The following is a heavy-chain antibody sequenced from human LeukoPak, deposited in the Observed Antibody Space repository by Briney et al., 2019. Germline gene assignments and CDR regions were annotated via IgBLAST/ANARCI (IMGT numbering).Heavy chain of an antibody. D-gene: IGHD6-19*01. J-gene: IGHJ4*02. V-gene: IGHV4-59*01. CDR2: IYYSGST. CDR3: ARVYSSGWYANFDY. Sequence: SETLSLICTVSGGSISSYYWSWIRRPPGKGLEWSGYIYYSGSTNYNPSLKSRVPISVDTSKNQFSLKLSSVTAADTAVYYCARVYSSGWYANFDYWGQGTLVTVSS. CDR1: GGSISSYY.